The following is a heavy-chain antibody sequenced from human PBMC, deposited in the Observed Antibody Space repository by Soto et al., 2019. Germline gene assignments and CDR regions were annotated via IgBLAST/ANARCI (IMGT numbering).Heavy chain of an antibody. D-gene: IGHD6-13*01. Sequence: QVQLVESGGGVVQPGRSLRLSCAASGFTFSSYGMHWVRQAPGKGLEWVAVISYDGSNKYYADSVKGRFTISRDNSKNTLYLQMNSLRAEDTAVYYCAKEEGDSSSWYFSRQEGEYYFDYWGQGTLVTVSS. V-gene: IGHV3-30*18. CDR3: AKEEGDSSSWYFSRQEGEYYFDY. CDR1: GFTFSSYG. J-gene: IGHJ4*02. CDR2: ISYDGSNK.